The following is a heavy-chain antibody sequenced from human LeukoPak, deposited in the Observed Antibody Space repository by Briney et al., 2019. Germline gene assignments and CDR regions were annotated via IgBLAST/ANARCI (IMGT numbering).Heavy chain of an antibody. CDR2: ISYDGSNK. CDR3: VRATWDY. V-gene: IGHV3-30*14. J-gene: IGHJ4*02. Sequence: GGSLRLSCAASGFTFSSYAMHWVRQAPGKGLEWVAVISYDGSNKYYADSVKGRFTISRDNSKNTLFLQMNSLRPEDTAVYYCVRATWDYWGQGTLVTVSS. CDR1: GFTFSSYA.